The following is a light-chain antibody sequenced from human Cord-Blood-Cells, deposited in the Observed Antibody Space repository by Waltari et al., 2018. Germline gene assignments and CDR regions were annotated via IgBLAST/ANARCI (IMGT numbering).Light chain of an antibody. CDR3: CSYAGSSTWV. V-gene: IGLV2-23*01. CDR1: SSDVGSYNL. Sequence: QSALTQPAPVSGSPGQSITISCTGTSSDVGSYNLVSRYQQHPGKAPKLMIYEGSTRPSGVSNRFSGSKSGNTASLTISGLQAEDEADYYCCSYAGSSTWVFGGGTKLTVL. CDR2: EGS. J-gene: IGLJ3*02.